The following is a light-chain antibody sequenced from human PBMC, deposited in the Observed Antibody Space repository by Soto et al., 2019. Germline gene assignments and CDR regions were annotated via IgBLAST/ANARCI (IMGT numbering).Light chain of an antibody. CDR2: LSNDGSH. V-gene: IGLV4-69*01. CDR3: QTWDTGIQV. Sequence: QPVLTQSPSASASLGASVKLTCTLSSGHSSYTIAWHQQQPEKGPRYLMKLSNDGSHTKGDGIPDRFSGPSSGAERYLTISSLQSEDEADYYCQTWDTGIQVFGGGTKVTVL. J-gene: IGLJ2*01. CDR1: SGHSSYT.